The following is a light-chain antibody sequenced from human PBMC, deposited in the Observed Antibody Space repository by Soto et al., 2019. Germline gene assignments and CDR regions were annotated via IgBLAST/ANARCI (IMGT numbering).Light chain of an antibody. CDR1: QSVNNW. Sequence: DIQMTQSPSTLSASVGDRVTITYRASQSVNNWLAWFQQKPGKAPKLLIYEASNLESGVPSRFSGSGSGTEFTITISSLQPDDFATYYCQQYNRYRLFTFGPGTKVHIK. V-gene: IGKV1-5*03. J-gene: IGKJ3*01. CDR3: QQYNRYRLFT. CDR2: EAS.